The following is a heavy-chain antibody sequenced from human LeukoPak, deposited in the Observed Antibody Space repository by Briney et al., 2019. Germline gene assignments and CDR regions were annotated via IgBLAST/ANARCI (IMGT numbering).Heavy chain of an antibody. CDR2: IKSDGSST. D-gene: IGHD3-10*01. J-gene: IGHJ4*02. CDR3: ARGGSPFY. Sequence: GGSLRLSCAASGFTFSSSWMHWVRQAPGKGLVWVSRIKSDGSSTSYADSVKGRFTISRDNAKNTLYLQMNSLRAEDTAVYYCARGGSPFYWGQGILVTVSS. V-gene: IGHV3-74*01. CDR1: GFTFSSSW.